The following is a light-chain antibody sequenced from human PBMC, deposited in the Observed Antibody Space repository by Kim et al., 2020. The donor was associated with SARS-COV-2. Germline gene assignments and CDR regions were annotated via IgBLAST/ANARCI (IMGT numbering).Light chain of an antibody. CDR1: NIGGKS. J-gene: IGLJ3*02. CDR3: QVWDSSSDHWV. V-gene: IGLV3-21*03. CDR2: DDS. Sequence: APGKTARITCGGNNIGGKSVHGYQRKPGQAHVLLSYDDSDRPSGIPERFSGSNSGNTGTLTISRVEAGDEADYCCQVWDSSSDHWVFGGGTQLTVL.